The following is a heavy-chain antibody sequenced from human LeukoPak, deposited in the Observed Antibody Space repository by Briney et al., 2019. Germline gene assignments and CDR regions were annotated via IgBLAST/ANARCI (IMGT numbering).Heavy chain of an antibody. D-gene: IGHD3-10*01. V-gene: IGHV4-34*01. Sequence: PSETLSLTCAVYGGSFSGYYWSWIRQPPGKGLEWIGEINHSGSTNYNPSLKSRVTISVDTSKNQFSLKLSSVTAADTAVYYCAREGWFGRRGMDVWGQGTTVTVSS. CDR2: INHSGST. CDR3: AREGWFGRRGMDV. CDR1: GGSFSGYY. J-gene: IGHJ6*02.